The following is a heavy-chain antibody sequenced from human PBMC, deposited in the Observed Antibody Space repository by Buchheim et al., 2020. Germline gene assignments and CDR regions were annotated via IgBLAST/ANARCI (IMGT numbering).Heavy chain of an antibody. CDR1: GFTFSSYA. D-gene: IGHD1-26*01. CDR2: ISGSGGST. J-gene: IGHJ4*02. V-gene: IGHV3-23*01. Sequence: EVQLLESGGGLVQPGGSLRLSCAASGFTFSSYAMSWVRQVPGKGLEWVSAISGSGGSTYYADSVKGRFTISRDNSKNTLYLQMNSLRAEDTAVYYCAKILGKVGATTRPPPIFDYWGQGTL. CDR3: AKILGKVGATTRPPPIFDY.